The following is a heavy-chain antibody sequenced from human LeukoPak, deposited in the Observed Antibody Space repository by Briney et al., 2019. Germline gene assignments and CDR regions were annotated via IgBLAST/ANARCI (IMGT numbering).Heavy chain of an antibody. D-gene: IGHD6-19*01. Sequence: SETLSLTCTVSGGSISSYYWSWLRQPPGKGLEWIGEIYHSGSTNYNPSLKSRVTISVDKSKNQFSLKLSSVTAADTAVYYCARRDWGIAVAGTNPPFDYWGQGTLVTVSS. J-gene: IGHJ4*02. CDR2: IYHSGST. CDR3: ARRDWGIAVAGTNPPFDY. V-gene: IGHV4-59*12. CDR1: GGSISSYY.